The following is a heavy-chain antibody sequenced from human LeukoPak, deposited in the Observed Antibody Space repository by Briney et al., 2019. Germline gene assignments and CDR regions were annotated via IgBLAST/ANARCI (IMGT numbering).Heavy chain of an antibody. Sequence: ASVKVSCKASGGTFSNYAISWVRQAPGQGLEWMGRIVPIFGTANYAQKFQGRVTISTDESTNSAYMELSSLRSEDTAVYYCARGYYGSGSYFYMDVWGKGTTVTVSS. CDR1: GGTFSNYA. CDR2: IVPIFGTA. CDR3: ARGYYGSGSYFYMDV. D-gene: IGHD3-10*01. J-gene: IGHJ6*03. V-gene: IGHV1-69*05.